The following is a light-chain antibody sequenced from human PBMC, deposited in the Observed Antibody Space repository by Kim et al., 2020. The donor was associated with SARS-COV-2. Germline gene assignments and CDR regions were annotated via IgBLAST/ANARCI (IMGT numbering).Light chain of an antibody. V-gene: IGKV2-30*01. J-gene: IGKJ3*01. Sequence: PASISCRSSQSLVYIDGNIYLNWFHQRPGQSPRRLIYKVSNRDSGVPDRFSGSGSGTDFTLQISRVEAEDVGGYYCMQGTHWPFTFGPGTKVDIK. CDR3: MQGTHWPFT. CDR2: KVS. CDR1: QSLVYIDGNIY.